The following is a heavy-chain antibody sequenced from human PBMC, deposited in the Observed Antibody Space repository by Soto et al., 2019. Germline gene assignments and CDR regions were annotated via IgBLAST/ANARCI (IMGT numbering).Heavy chain of an antibody. Sequence: SETLSLTCTGSVGSVTNSSYYWGWIRQSPGKGLEWIGSVYYRWRSYSKSSVKCRVTISVDTSKNQFYLNFNSVTASDTALYYCVSKRTTVLPQAYFDYWGPGAPVTVSS. D-gene: IGHD4-17*01. V-gene: IGHV4-39*01. CDR2: VYYRWRS. CDR3: VSKRTTVLPQAYFDY. J-gene: IGHJ4*02. CDR1: VGSVTNSSYY.